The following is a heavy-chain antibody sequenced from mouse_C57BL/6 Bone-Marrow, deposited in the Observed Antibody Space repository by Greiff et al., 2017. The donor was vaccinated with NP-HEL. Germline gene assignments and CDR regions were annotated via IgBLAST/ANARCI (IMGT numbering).Heavy chain of an antibody. CDR2: IYIGNGYT. Sequence: VQLQQSGAELVRPGSSVKMSCKTSGYTFTSYGINWVKQRPGQGLEWIGYIYIGNGYTAYHETFKGKATLTSDTSSSTAYMQLSSLTSEDSAIYFCARRTGTDVDYWGQGTTLTVSS. D-gene: IGHD4-1*01. CDR1: GYTFTSYG. V-gene: IGHV1-58*01. J-gene: IGHJ2*01. CDR3: ARRTGTDVDY.